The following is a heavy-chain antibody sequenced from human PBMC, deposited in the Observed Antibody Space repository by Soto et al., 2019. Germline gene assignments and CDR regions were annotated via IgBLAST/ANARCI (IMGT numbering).Heavy chain of an antibody. Sequence: QVQLVQSGAEVRKPGSSVKVSCTASGGTFSRHAISWVRQAPGPGLEWMGGIIPIFGTANHAQKVQGRGTIIADEYTSTVDRELSSMRSEDTAMYYCARGWGYDSNDYYYAYWGQGTLVIVSS. V-gene: IGHV1-69*01. CDR3: ARGWGYDSNDYYYAY. D-gene: IGHD3-22*01. CDR2: IIPIFGTA. J-gene: IGHJ4*02. CDR1: GGTFSRHA.